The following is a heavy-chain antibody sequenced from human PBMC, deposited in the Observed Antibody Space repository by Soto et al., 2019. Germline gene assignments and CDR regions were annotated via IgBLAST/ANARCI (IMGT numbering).Heavy chain of an antibody. D-gene: IGHD3-22*01. Sequence: QVQVQESGPGLVQPSQTLSLTCTVSGGSISSGGYYWSWIRQHPGKGLEWIGYIYYTGSTYYNPSLKSRVTMSVDTSKNQFSRRVSSVTAADTAVYYCARGPDYYDNSGMTFHVWGQGTMVTVSS. CDR1: GGSISSGGYY. CDR2: IYYTGST. V-gene: IGHV4-31*03. J-gene: IGHJ3*01. CDR3: ARGPDYYDNSGMTFHV.